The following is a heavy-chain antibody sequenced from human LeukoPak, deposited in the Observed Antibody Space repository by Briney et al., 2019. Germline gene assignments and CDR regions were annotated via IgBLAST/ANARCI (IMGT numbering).Heavy chain of an antibody. V-gene: IGHV3-23*01. J-gene: IGHJ5*02. CDR3: AKTLDYSNYDWFDP. CDR1: GFIFSSYA. D-gene: IGHD4-11*01. CDR2: IRGSGGST. Sequence: PGGSLRLSCAASGFIFSSYAMSWVRQAPGKGLEWVSAIRGSGGSTYYADSVKGRFTISRDNSKNTLYLQMNSLRAEDTAVYYCAKTLDYSNYDWFDPWGQGTLVTVSS.